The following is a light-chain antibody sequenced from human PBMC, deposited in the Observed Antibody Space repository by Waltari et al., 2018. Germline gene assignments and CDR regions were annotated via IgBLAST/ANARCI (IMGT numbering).Light chain of an antibody. J-gene: IGKJ1*01. CDR1: QSLVSSDGNTY. CDR3: MQGSHWPWT. V-gene: IGKV2-30*01. CDR2: KVS. Sequence: DVVMTQSPLSLPVTLGQPASISCSSSQSLVSSDGNTYFNWFHQRPGQSPRRLLYKVSNRDSGVPDRFSGSGSGTDFTLRISRVEAEDVGVYYCMQGSHWPWTFGQGTKVEIK.